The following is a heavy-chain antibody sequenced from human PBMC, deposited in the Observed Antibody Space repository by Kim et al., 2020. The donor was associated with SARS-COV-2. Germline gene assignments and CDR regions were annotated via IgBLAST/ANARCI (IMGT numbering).Heavy chain of an antibody. CDR2: INHSGST. CDR1: GGSFSGYY. CDR3: ARGQRRYCSGGSCYPLAFDI. V-gene: IGHV4-34*01. J-gene: IGHJ3*02. Sequence: SETLSLTCAVYGGSFSGYYWSWIRQPPGKGLEWIGEINHSGSTNYNPSLKSRVTISVDTSKNQFSLKLSSVTAADTAVYYCARGQRRYCSGGSCYPLAFDIWGQGTLVTVSS. D-gene: IGHD2-15*01.